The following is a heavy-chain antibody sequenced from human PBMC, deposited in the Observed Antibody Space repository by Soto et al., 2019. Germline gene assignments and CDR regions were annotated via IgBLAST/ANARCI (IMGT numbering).Heavy chain of an antibody. Sequence: QVQLVQSGAEVKKPGASVKVSCKASGYTFTSYGISWARQAPGQGLEWMGWISAYNGNTNYAQKLQGRVTMTTDTSTSTAYMELRSLRSDDTAVYYCARDFGYYDFWSGSPVQDWGQGTLVTVSS. D-gene: IGHD3-3*01. V-gene: IGHV1-18*01. CDR1: GYTFTSYG. CDR3: ARDFGYYDFWSGSPVQD. CDR2: ISAYNGNT. J-gene: IGHJ1*01.